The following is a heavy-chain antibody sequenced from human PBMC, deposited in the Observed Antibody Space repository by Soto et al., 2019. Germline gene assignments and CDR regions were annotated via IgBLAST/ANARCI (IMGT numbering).Heavy chain of an antibody. CDR1: GDTFTTYD. Sequence: ASVKVSCKASGDTFTTYDINWVRQATGHGLEWMGWINPNSGNTGYAQKFQGRVTMTRNTSISTAYMELSSLRSEDTAVYYCARVVPAAISYYYYGMDVWGQGTTVTVYS. J-gene: IGHJ6*02. V-gene: IGHV1-8*01. CDR3: ARVVPAAISYYYYGMDV. D-gene: IGHD2-2*01. CDR2: INPNSGNT.